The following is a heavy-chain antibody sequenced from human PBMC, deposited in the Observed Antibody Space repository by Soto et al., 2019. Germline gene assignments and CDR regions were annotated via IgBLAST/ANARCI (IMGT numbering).Heavy chain of an antibody. V-gene: IGHV3-21*01. J-gene: IGHJ4*02. CDR3: ASLSGSSDY. Sequence: EVQLVESGGGLVKPGGSLRLSCAASRFTFSSYSMNWVRQAPGKGLEWVSSISSSSSYIYYADSVKGRFTISRDNAKNSLYLQMNSLRAEDTAVYYCASLSGSSDYWGQGTLVTVSS. CDR1: RFTFSSYS. D-gene: IGHD1-26*01. CDR2: ISSSSSYI.